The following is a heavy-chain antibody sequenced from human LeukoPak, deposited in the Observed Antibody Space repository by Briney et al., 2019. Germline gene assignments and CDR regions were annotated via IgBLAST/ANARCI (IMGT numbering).Heavy chain of an antibody. CDR3: AKRRIMITFGGPSVLDC. D-gene: IGHD3-16*01. CDR2: VSGTGGST. V-gene: IGHV3-23*01. J-gene: IGHJ4*02. Sequence: PGGSLRLSCAASGFTFSSYAMSWVRHAPGKGVEWVSAVSGTGGSTYYGDSVKGRFTISRDNSKNTLYLQMNSLRAEDTAVYYCAKRRIMITFGGPSVLDCWGQGTLVTVSS. CDR1: GFTFSSYA.